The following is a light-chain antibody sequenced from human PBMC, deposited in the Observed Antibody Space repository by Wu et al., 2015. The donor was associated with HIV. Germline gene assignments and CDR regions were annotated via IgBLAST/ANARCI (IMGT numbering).Light chain of an antibody. J-gene: IGKJ4*01. V-gene: IGKV1-39*01. CDR1: QSISNY. CDR3: QQSYSTPVS. Sequence: DIQMTQSPSSLSAAVGDRVTITCRASQSISNYLNWYQHKPGKAPKLLIYAASTLQSGVSSRFSGSGSGTDFTLTISSLQPEDFATFYGQQSYSTPVSFGGGTKVDIK. CDR2: AAS.